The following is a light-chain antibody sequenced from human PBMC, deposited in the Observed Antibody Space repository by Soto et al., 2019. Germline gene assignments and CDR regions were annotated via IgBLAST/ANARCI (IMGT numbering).Light chain of an antibody. Sequence: EKDTPSCWASQSADSNLAWYQQKPGQAPRLVIYRVSTRATGIPARFSGSGSGTEFTLTTCSLQSEDAAAYYCQQHNYWPLTSGGGTKVDIK. CDR2: RVS. J-gene: IGKJ4*01. CDR3: QQHNYWPLT. V-gene: IGKV3D-15*01. CDR1: QSADSN.